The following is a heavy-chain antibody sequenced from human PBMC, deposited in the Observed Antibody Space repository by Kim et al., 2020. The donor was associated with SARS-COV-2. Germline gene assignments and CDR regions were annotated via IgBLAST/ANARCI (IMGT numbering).Heavy chain of an antibody. CDR3: AKMGSVDGDNYFYYYAM. CDR2: VSGGAVNK. V-gene: IGHV3-23*01. D-gene: IGHD2-21*02. CDR1: GFTFDTYA. Sequence: GGSLRLSCVASGFTFDTYAMSWGRQAPAKGLEWGSVVSGGAVNKFYADSVRGRFTSFRENSNNMLYLQMNSLRDEDKALYYCAKMGSVDGDNYFYYYAM. J-gene: IGHJ6*01.